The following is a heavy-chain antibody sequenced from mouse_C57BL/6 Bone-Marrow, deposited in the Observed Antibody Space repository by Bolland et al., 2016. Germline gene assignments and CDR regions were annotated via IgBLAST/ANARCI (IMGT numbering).Heavy chain of an antibody. CDR3: ARDYGSGGYFDY. V-gene: IGHV1-18*01. CDR2: GGT. D-gene: IGHD1-1*01. J-gene: IGHJ2*01. Sequence: GGTIYKQKFKGKATLTVDKSSSTAYMELRSLTSEDTAVYYCARDYGSGGYFDYWGQGTT.